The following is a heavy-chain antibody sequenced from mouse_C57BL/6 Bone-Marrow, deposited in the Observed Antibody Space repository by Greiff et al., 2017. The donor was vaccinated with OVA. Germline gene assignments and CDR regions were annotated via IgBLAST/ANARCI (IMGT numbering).Heavy chain of an antibody. V-gene: IGHV1-59*01. CDR1: GYTFTSYW. CDR3: ARLGGWLLYYFDY. D-gene: IGHD2-3*01. CDR2: IDPSDSYT. Sequence: QVQLQQPGAELVRPGTSVKLSCKASGYTFTSYWMHWVKQRPGQGLEWIGVIDPSDSYTNYNQKFKGTATLTVDTSSSTASMQLSSLTSEDSAVYYCARLGGWLLYYFDYWGQGTTLTVSS. J-gene: IGHJ2*01.